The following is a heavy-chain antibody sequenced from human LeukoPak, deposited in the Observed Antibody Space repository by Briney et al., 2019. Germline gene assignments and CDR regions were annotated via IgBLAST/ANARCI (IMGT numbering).Heavy chain of an antibody. CDR2: ISGDSDTV. J-gene: IGHJ4*02. D-gene: IGHD3-10*01. CDR1: GFIFGDYY. Sequence: GRSPRLSCAASGFIFGDYYMSWIRQAPGKGLEWFSYISGDSDTVYYTDSVKGRFIISRDNAKKSLYLQMNSLRAEDTAVYYCARQRFGQYFDNWGRGTLVTVSS. V-gene: IGHV3-11*01. CDR3: ARQRFGQYFDN.